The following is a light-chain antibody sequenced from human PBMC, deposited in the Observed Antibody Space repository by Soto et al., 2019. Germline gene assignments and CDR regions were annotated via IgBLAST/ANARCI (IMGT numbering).Light chain of an antibody. CDR2: DVS. CDR3: CSYAGSYTNYV. CDR1: SSDVGGYNY. J-gene: IGLJ1*01. Sequence: QSVLTQPRSVSGSPGQSVTISCTGTSSDVGGYNYVSWYQQHPGKAPKLMIYDVSKRPSGVPDRFSGSKSGNTASLTISGLQDEDEADYYCCSYAGSYTNYVFGTGTKVTVL. V-gene: IGLV2-11*01.